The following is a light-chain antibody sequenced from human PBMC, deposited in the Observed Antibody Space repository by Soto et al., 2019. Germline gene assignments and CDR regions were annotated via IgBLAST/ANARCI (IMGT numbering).Light chain of an antibody. J-gene: IGKJ1*01. V-gene: IGKV3-15*01. Sequence: EIVMTQSPATLSVSPGERATLSCRASQSVSSNLAWYQQKPGQDPRLLIYGASTRSTGIPARFSGSGAGTEFTLTISSLQSEDFAVYYGQQYNNWPPWTFGQGTKVEIK. CDR2: GAS. CDR1: QSVSSN. CDR3: QQYNNWPPWT.